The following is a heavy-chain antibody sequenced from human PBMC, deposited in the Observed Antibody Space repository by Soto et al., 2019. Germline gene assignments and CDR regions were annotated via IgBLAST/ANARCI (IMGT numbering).Heavy chain of an antibody. J-gene: IGHJ6*03. V-gene: IGHV1-8*01. CDR3: ASGYSSSVRYYYYMDV. CDR2: MNPNSGNT. D-gene: IGHD6-6*01. Sequence: GASVKVSCKASGYTFTSYDINWVRQATGQGLEWMGWMNPNSGNTGYAQKFQGRVTMTRNTSISTAYMELSSLRSEDTAVYYCASGYSSSVRYYYYMDVWGKGPTVTVSS. CDR1: GYTFTSYD.